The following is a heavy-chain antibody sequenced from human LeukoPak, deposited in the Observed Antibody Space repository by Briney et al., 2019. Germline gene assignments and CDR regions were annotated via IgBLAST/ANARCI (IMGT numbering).Heavy chain of an antibody. Sequence: GGSLRLSCAASGFNVRANYMAWVRQSPGKGPECVSVLYSGGGAFYADSVKGRFTVSGDDAWNTLYLQMNTLTVEDTAIYYCAREYRDAFDVWGQGTWVTVSS. CDR2: LYSGGGA. J-gene: IGHJ3*01. CDR3: AREYRDAFDV. D-gene: IGHD3-16*02. CDR1: GFNVRANY. V-gene: IGHV3-53*01.